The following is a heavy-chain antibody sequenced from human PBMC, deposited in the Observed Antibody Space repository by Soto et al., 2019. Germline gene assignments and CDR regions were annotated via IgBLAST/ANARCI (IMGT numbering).Heavy chain of an antibody. CDR2: IYYSGST. D-gene: IGHD2-15*01. J-gene: IGHJ3*02. V-gene: IGHV4-30-2*03. Sequence: SETPSPPCAVSGGSLSSGGYSWSWIRQPPRKGLEWLGSIYYSGSTYYNPSLKSRVTISVDTSKNQFSLKLSSVTAADTAVYYCARPSPRYCSGGSCLEFPDAFDIWGQGTMVTVSS. CDR3: ARPSPRYCSGGSCLEFPDAFDI. CDR1: GGSLSSGGYS.